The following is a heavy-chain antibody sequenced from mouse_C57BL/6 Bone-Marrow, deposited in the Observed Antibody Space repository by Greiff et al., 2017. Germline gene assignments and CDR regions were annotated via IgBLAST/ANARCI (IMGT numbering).Heavy chain of an antibody. CDR1: GFSLTSYG. V-gene: IGHV2-2*01. Sequence: QVQLQQSGPGLVQPSQSLSITCTVSGFSLTSYGVHWVRQSPGKGLEWLGVIWSGGNTDYNAAFISSLSISKDNSKSHVFFKMNSLQADDTAIYYWARNRYYYGTYWYFDVWGTGTTVTVSS. CDR2: IWSGGNT. D-gene: IGHD1-1*01. J-gene: IGHJ1*03. CDR3: ARNRYYYGTYWYFDV.